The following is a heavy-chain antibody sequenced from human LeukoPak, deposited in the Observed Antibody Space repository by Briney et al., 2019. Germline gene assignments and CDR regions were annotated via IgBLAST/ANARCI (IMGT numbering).Heavy chain of an antibody. J-gene: IGHJ4*02. Sequence: ASVKVSCKASGGTFSSYAISWVRQAPGQGLEWMGEIIPIFGTANYAQKFQGRVTITADESTSTAYMELSSLRSEDTAVYYCARGGYYYDSSGYSHLPDYWGQGTLVTVSA. CDR1: GGTFSSYA. CDR3: ARGGYYYDSSGYSHLPDY. CDR2: IIPIFGTA. V-gene: IGHV1-69*13. D-gene: IGHD3-22*01.